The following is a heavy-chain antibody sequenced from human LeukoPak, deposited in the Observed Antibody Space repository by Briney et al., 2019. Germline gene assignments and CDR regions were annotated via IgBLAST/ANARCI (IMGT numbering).Heavy chain of an antibody. Sequence: GGSLRLSCAASGFTFSSYGMHWVRQAPGKGLEWVAFIRYDGSNKYYADSVKGRFTISRDNSKNTLYLQMNSLRAEDTAVYSCARLAWGRLDYWGQGTLVTVSS. CDR1: GFTFSSYG. CDR3: ARLAWGRLDY. V-gene: IGHV3-30*02. J-gene: IGHJ4*02. CDR2: IRYDGSNK. D-gene: IGHD7-27*01.